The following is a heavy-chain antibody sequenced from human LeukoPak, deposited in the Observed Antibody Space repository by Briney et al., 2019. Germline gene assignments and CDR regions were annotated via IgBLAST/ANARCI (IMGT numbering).Heavy chain of an antibody. D-gene: IGHD3-9*01. J-gene: IGHJ4*02. CDR1: GGSISSYY. Sequence: SETLSLTCTVSGGSISSYYWSWIRQPPGKGLEWIGYIYYSGSTNYNPSLKSRVTISVDTSKNQFSLKLSSVTAADTAVYYCARENYDILSGYPYYFDYWGQGTLVTVSS. V-gene: IGHV4-59*01. CDR2: IYYSGST. CDR3: ARENYDILSGYPYYFDY.